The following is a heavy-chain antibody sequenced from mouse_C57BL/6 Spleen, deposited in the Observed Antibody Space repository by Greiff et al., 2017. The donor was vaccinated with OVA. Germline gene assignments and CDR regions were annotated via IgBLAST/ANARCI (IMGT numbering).Heavy chain of an antibody. J-gene: IGHJ2*01. D-gene: IGHD4-1*01. V-gene: IGHV1-47*01. CDR2: FHPYNDDT. Sequence: QVQLQQSGAELVKPGASVKMSCKASGYTFTTYPIEWMKQTHGKSLEWIGNFHPYNDDTKYNEKFKGKATLTVEKSSSTVYLGLSRLTSDDSAVYYCARGVLGLYYFDYWGQGTTLTVSS. CDR3: ARGVLGLYYFDY. CDR1: GYTFTTYP.